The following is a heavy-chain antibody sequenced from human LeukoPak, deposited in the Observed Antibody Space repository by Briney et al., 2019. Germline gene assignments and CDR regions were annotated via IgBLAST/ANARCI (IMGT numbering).Heavy chain of an antibody. D-gene: IGHD2-15*01. V-gene: IGHV1-69*04. CDR1: GGTFSSYA. J-gene: IGHJ4*02. CDR3: ARVEDGYSDY. Sequence: GSSVKVSCRASGGTFSSYAISWVRQAPGQGLEWMGRIIPILGIANYAQKFQGRVTITADKSTSTAYMELSSLRSEDTAVYYCARVEDGYSDYWGQGTLVTVSS. CDR2: IIPILGIA.